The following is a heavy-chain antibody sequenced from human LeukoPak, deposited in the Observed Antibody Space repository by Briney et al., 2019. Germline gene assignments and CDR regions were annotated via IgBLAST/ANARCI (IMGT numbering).Heavy chain of an antibody. CDR1: GFTFSNYA. D-gene: IGHD5-24*01. V-gene: IGHV3-23*01. CDR2: LSGTGGST. CDR3: ARDPLELRLTPFDY. J-gene: IGHJ4*02. Sequence: GGSLRLSCAASGFTFSNYAMSWVRQAPGKGLEWVSTLSGTGGSTYYADSVKGRFTISRDNAKNSLYLQMNSLRAEDTAVYYCARDPLELRLTPFDYWGQGTLVTVSS.